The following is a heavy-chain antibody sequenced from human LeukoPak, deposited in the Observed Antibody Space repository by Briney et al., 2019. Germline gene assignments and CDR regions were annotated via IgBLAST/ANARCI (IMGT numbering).Heavy chain of an antibody. Sequence: PGGSLRLSCAASGFTFSSYAMHWVRQAPGKGLEWVAVISYDGSNKYYADSVKGRLTISRDNSKNTLYLQMNSLRAEDTAVYYCAKTKNPYCGGDCYSFDYWGQGTLVTVSS. D-gene: IGHD2-21*01. J-gene: IGHJ4*02. V-gene: IGHV3-30-3*02. CDR2: ISYDGSNK. CDR3: AKTKNPYCGGDCYSFDY. CDR1: GFTFSSYA.